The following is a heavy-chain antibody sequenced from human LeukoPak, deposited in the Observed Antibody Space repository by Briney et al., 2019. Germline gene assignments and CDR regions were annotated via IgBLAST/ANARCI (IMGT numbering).Heavy chain of an antibody. V-gene: IGHV1-2*02. CDR3: ARDFIIPITMVRGVLANYYYYYMDV. CDR1: GYTFTGYY. Sequence: GASVKVSCKASGYTFTGYYMHRVRQAPGQGLEWMGWINPNSGGTNYAQKFQGRVTMTRDTSISTAYMELSRLRSDDTAVYYCARDFIIPITMVRGVLANYYYYYMDVWGKGTTVTISS. CDR2: INPNSGGT. D-gene: IGHD3-10*01. J-gene: IGHJ6*03.